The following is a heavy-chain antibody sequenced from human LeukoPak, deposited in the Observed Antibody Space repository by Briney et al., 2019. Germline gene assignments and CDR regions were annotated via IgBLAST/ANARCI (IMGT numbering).Heavy chain of an antibody. V-gene: IGHV4-38-2*01. CDR2: IYNSGST. J-gene: IGHJ4*02. Sequence: PSETLSLTCAVSGYSIRSGYYWGWIRQPPGKGVEGIGSIYNSGSTYYNPSLKSRVTMSVDTSKNQFSLKLSSVTAADTAVYYCAGAGDFCSGYYADFDYWGQGTLVTVSS. D-gene: IGHD3-3*01. CDR1: GYSIRSGYY. CDR3: AGAGDFCSGYYADFDY.